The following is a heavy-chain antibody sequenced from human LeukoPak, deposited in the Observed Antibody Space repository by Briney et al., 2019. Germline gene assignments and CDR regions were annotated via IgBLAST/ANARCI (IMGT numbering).Heavy chain of an antibody. CDR3: ARDPMVRGVIPNFDY. CDR2: INPNSGGT. Sequence: ASVKVSCKASGYTFTGYYMHWVRQAPGQGLEWMGWINPNSGGTNYARKFQGRVTMTRDTSISTAYMELSRLRSDDTAVYYCARDPMVRGVIPNFDYWGQGTLVTVSS. J-gene: IGHJ4*02. V-gene: IGHV1-2*02. D-gene: IGHD3-10*01. CDR1: GYTFTGYY.